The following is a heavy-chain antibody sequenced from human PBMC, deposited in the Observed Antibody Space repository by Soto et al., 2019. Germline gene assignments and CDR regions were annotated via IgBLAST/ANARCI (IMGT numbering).Heavy chain of an antibody. Sequence: QVPLVQSGAEVKKPGASVKVSCKASGYTFTSYVISWVRQAPGQGLEWMGWISAYNGNTNYAQKLQGRVTMTTDTSTSTAYMELRSLRSDDTAVYYCARDRYDFWSGYLHYMDVWGKGTTVTVSS. CDR2: ISAYNGNT. V-gene: IGHV1-18*01. CDR1: GYTFTSYV. CDR3: ARDRYDFWSGYLHYMDV. J-gene: IGHJ6*03. D-gene: IGHD3-3*01.